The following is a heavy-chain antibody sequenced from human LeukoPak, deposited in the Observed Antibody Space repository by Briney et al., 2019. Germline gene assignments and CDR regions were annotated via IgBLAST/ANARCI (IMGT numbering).Heavy chain of an antibody. Sequence: SETLSLTCTVSGGSISSYYWSWIRQPPGKGLEWIGYIYYSGSTNYNPSLKSRVTISVDTSRNQFSLKLSSVTAADTAVYYCARSYYDILTGYWRDAFDIWGQGTMVTVSS. D-gene: IGHD3-9*01. J-gene: IGHJ3*02. CDR3: ARSYYDILTGYWRDAFDI. V-gene: IGHV4-59*01. CDR2: IYYSGST. CDR1: GGSISSYY.